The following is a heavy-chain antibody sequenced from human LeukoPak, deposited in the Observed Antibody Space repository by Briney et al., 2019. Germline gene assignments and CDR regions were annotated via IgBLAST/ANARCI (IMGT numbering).Heavy chain of an antibody. CDR3: ARGQYSSSWSYYYYMDV. Sequence: SETLSLTCTVSGGSISSYYWSWIRQPPGKGLEWIGYIHYSGSTNYNPSLKSRLTISVETSKNQFSLKLRSVTAADTAVYYCARGQYSSSWSYYYYMDVWGKGTTVTVSS. D-gene: IGHD6-13*01. J-gene: IGHJ6*03. CDR2: IHYSGST. V-gene: IGHV4-59*12. CDR1: GGSISSYY.